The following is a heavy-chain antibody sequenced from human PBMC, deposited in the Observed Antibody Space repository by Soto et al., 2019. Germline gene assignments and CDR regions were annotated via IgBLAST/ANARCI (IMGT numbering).Heavy chain of an antibody. CDR3: GKVSGFPRIQLWLPDPNWFDP. CDR2: IIGSGGST. Sequence: EVQLLESGGGLVQPGGSLRLSCAASGFTFSSYAMSWVRQAPGKGLEWVSAIIGSGGSTYYADSVKGRFTTSRDNSKNTLYLQRNTLRAEGTAVYYCGKVSGFPRIQLWLPDPNWFDPWGQGTLVTVSS. V-gene: IGHV3-23*01. J-gene: IGHJ5*02. D-gene: IGHD5-18*01. CDR1: GFTFSSYA.